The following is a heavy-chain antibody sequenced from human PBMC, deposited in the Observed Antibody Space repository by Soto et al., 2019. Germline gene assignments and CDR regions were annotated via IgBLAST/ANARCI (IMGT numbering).Heavy chain of an antibody. Sequence: QVQLVESGGGVVQPGMSLRLSCAASGVTFTNYAMHWVRQAPGKGLEWVADISYHGTEKGYADSVKGRFTISRDNSKNPMCWQRSSLGPGGTAVYYCAKGSGGVDTGNDGMAVWGQGTTVIVSS. CDR1: GVTFTNYA. CDR2: ISYHGTEK. V-gene: IGHV3-30*18. D-gene: IGHD5-18*01. J-gene: IGHJ6*02. CDR3: AKGSGGVDTGNDGMAV.